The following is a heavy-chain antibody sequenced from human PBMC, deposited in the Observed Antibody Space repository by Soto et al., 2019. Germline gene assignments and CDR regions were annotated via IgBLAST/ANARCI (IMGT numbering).Heavy chain of an antibody. CDR1: GGSISTVGHY. J-gene: IGHJ4*02. CDR3: ARATGTLRSRNCDY. Sequence: PSETLSLTCSVSGGSISTVGHYWTWIRQPPGKGLEWIGSIYHTGSTYYSKSLRSRLTMSVDTSKSQFSLRLSSVIAADTAVYYCARATGTLRSRNCDYWGQGSLVTVSS. CDR2: IYHTGST. D-gene: IGHD1-1*01. V-gene: IGHV4-31*03.